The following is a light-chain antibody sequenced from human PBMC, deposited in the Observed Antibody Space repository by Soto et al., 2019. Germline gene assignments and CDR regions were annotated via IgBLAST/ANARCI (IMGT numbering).Light chain of an antibody. CDR2: EAS. V-gene: IGLV2-14*01. Sequence: QSVLTQPASVSGSPGQSITISCTGSSSDIGSYNYVSWYQQHPGKAPKLMIYEASNRPSGVSNRFSGSKSGNTASLTISGLQAEDEADYYCGTWDTSLRAGVFGGGTKLTVL. CDR3: GTWDTSLRAGV. J-gene: IGLJ2*01. CDR1: SSDIGSYNY.